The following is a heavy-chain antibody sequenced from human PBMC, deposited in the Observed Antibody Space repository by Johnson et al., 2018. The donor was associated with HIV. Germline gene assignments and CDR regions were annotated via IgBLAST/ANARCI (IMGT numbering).Heavy chain of an antibody. Sequence: VQLVESGGGLVQPGGSLRLSCAASGFTFSSYDMHWVRQATGKGLEWVSAIGTAGDTYYPGSVKGRFTISRDNSQNTLYLQMNSLRAEDTAVYYCARDFPPQRVTTVVTERLGAFDIWGQGTMVTVSS. CDR2: IGTAGDT. CDR1: GFTFSSYD. V-gene: IGHV3-13*01. D-gene: IGHD4-23*01. CDR3: ARDFPPQRVTTVVTERLGAFDI. J-gene: IGHJ3*02.